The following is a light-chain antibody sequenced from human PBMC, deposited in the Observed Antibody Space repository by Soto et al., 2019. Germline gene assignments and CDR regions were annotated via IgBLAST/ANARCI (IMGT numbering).Light chain of an antibody. CDR2: PAS. V-gene: IGKV1-9*01. J-gene: IGKJ5*01. CDR1: QDIKSY. Sequence: DIQMTQSPSTLPASVGGRVTIACRASQDIKSYLAWYQQKPGKAPKLLIYPASTLQSGVPSRFSGSGSGTEFTLTISSLQPEDFATYHCQQVNDYPITFGQGTRLEIK. CDR3: QQVNDYPIT.